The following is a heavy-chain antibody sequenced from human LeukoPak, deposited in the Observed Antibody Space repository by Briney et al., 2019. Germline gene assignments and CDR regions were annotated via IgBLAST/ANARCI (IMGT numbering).Heavy chain of an antibody. J-gene: IGHJ3*02. CDR2: IKQDGSEK. CDR1: GGSFSGYY. V-gene: IGHV3-7*01. D-gene: IGHD3-9*01. CDR3: ARTIRYFDLGAFDI. Sequence: ETLSLTCAVYGGSFSGYYWSWVRQAPGKGLEWVANIKQDGSEKYYVDSVKGRFTISRDNAKNSLYLQMNSLRAEDTAVYYCARTIRYFDLGAFDIWGQGTMVTVSS.